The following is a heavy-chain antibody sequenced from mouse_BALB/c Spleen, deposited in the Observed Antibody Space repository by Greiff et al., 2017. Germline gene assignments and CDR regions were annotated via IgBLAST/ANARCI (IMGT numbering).Heavy chain of an antibody. CDR3: ARSEAMITFAY. D-gene: IGHD2-4*01. V-gene: IGHV1-54*01. Sequence: VQLQHSGAELVRPGTSVKVSCKASGYAFTNYLIEWVKQRPGQGLEWIGVINPGSGGTNYNEKFKGKATLTADKSSSTAYMQLSSLTSDDSAVYFCARSEAMITFAYWGQGTLVTVSA. J-gene: IGHJ3*01. CDR2: INPGSGGT. CDR1: GYAFTNYL.